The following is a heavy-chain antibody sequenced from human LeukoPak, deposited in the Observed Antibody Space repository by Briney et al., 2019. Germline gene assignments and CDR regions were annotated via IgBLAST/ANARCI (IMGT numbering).Heavy chain of an antibody. J-gene: IGHJ6*02. V-gene: IGHV4-59*01. CDR3: ARTPTGYYSSVYYYYGMDV. D-gene: IGHD3-9*01. CDR1: GGSISRYY. Sequence: SEALSLTFTVSGGSISRYYWGWVREAPGKGLEWVWYIFYSGSTNYNPSLKSRVTISVDTSKNQFSLKLSSVTAADTAVYYCARTPTGYYSSVYYYYGMDVWGQGTTVTVSS. CDR2: IFYSGST.